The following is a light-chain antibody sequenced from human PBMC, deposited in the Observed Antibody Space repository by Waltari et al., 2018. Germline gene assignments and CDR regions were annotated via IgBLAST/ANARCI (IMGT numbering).Light chain of an antibody. CDR3: GTWDTSLSAWV. V-gene: IGLV1-51*02. J-gene: IGLJ3*02. Sequence: QSVLTQPPSVSAAPGQKVTISCSGSSSNIGNNYVSWYQHLPGTAPKLLIYETNARPPGIPDGSAGSKSGTSATLGITELQSGDEADYYCGTWDTSLSAWVFGGGTKLTVL. CDR2: ETN. CDR1: SSNIGNNY.